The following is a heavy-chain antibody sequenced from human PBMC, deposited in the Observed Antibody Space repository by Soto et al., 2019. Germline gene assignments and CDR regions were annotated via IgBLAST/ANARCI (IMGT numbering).Heavy chain of an antibody. V-gene: IGHV4-31*03. CDR3: ARGSWSLSYYFDY. D-gene: IGHD3-10*01. J-gene: IGHJ4*02. CDR1: GGSISSGGYY. Sequence: SATLSLTCTVSGGSISSGGYYWSWIRQHPGKGLEWIGYIYYSGSTYYNPSLKSRVTISVDTSKNQFSLKLSSVTAADTAVYYCARGSWSLSYYFDYWGQGTLVTIS. CDR2: IYYSGST.